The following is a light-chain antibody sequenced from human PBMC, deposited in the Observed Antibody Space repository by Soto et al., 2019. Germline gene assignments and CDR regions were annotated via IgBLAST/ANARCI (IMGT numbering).Light chain of an antibody. J-gene: IGKJ4*01. V-gene: IGKV3-11*01. Sequence: EIVLTQSPATLSLSPGERATLSCRASQSVSSYLAWYQQKPGQAPRLLFYDASNRATGIPARFSGSGSGTDFTLTISSLEPEDFAIYSCQQRSNWPPVTFGGGTKVEIK. CDR2: DAS. CDR1: QSVSSY. CDR3: QQRSNWPPVT.